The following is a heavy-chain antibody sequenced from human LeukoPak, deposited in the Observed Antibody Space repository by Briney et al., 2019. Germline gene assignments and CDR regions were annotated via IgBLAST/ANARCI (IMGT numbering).Heavy chain of an antibody. V-gene: IGHV3-53*01. J-gene: IGHJ3*02. CDR2: IYSGGST. CDR3: ARDPRITMIVDAFDI. D-gene: IGHD3-22*01. CDR1: GFTVSSNY. Sequence: GGSLRLSCAASGFTVSSNYMSWVRQAPGKGLEWVSVIYSGGSTYYADSVKGRFTISRDNAKNSLYLQMNSLRAEDTAVYYCARDPRITMIVDAFDIWGQGTMVTVSS.